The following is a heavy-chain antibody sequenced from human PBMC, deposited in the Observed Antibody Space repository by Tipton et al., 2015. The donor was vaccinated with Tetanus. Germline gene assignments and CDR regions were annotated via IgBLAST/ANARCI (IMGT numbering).Heavy chain of an antibody. V-gene: IGHV4-59*02. CDR1: GGSVSSYY. CDR2: ISHSGST. Sequence: TLSLTCTVSGGSVSSYYWCWIRQPPGKRLEWIGYISHSGSTSYNPSLKSRVTISVDTSKNQLSLKLRSVTAADTAVYYCATTLGLGSGEGIDYWGQGTLVTVSS. D-gene: IGHD3-10*01. J-gene: IGHJ4*02. CDR3: ATTLGLGSGEGIDY.